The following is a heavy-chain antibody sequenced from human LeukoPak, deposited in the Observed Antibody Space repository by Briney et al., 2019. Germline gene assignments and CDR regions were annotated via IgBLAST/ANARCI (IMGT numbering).Heavy chain of an antibody. J-gene: IGHJ4*02. CDR2: INPNSGAT. Sequence: ASVKVSCKPSGYTFIDYYVHWVRQAPGQGLEWMGWINPNSGATNSAQNLQGRVTLTRDKSMTPAYLDLSGLTYDDTAVYYCARSRMTTLPGFDYWGQGTLVTVSS. V-gene: IGHV1-2*02. D-gene: IGHD1-1*01. CDR1: GYTFIDYY. CDR3: ARSRMTTLPGFDY.